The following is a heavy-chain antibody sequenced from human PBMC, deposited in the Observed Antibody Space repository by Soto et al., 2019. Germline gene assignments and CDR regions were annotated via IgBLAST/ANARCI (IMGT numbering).Heavy chain of an antibody. CDR2: INSDGSST. CDR3: ARSDLYVDYVPWFDP. Sequence: EVQLVESGGGLVQPGGFLRLSCAASGFTFSSYWMHWVRQAPVKWLVWVSRINSDGSSTSYADSVKGRFTISIDNAKNTLYLQMNSLRAEDTAVYYCARSDLYVDYVPWFDPWGQGTLVTVSS. CDR1: GFTFSSYW. V-gene: IGHV3-74*01. D-gene: IGHD4-17*01. J-gene: IGHJ5*02.